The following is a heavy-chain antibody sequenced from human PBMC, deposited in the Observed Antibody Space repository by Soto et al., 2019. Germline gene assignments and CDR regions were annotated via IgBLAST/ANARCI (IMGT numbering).Heavy chain of an antibody. D-gene: IGHD2-8*02. Sequence: QLQLQESGPGLVKPSETLSLTCTVSGGSISSNRYYWGWIRQPPGQGLEWIGTIYSDGTTYYNPSLKSRVTLYVDTAKNQFALRLSSVTAADTAVYFCARHLCTGGPCYFDFWGQGTLVAVSS. CDR2: IYSDGTT. J-gene: IGHJ4*02. V-gene: IGHV4-39*01. CDR3: ARHLCTGGPCYFDF. CDR1: GGSISSNRYY.